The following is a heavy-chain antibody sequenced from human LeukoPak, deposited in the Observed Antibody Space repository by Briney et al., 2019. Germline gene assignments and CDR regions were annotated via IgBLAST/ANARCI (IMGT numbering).Heavy chain of an antibody. J-gene: IGHJ4*02. Sequence: GGSLRLSCAASGFTFSIYWMSRVRQAPGKGLEWVANIKQDGSEKYYVDSVKGRFTISRDNAKNSLYLQMNSLRAEDTAVYYCARVGIAYYYDSSGYYTDFWGQGTLVTVSS. CDR3: ARVGIAYYYDSSGYYTDF. CDR1: GFTFSIYW. CDR2: IKQDGSEK. D-gene: IGHD3-22*01. V-gene: IGHV3-7*01.